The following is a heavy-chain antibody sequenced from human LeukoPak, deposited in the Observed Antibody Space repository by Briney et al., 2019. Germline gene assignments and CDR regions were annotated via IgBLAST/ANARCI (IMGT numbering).Heavy chain of an antibody. V-gene: IGHV1-2*02. D-gene: IGHD3-9*01. CDR3: ARGWLLDIRLDY. Sequence: ASVKVSCKASGYTFTGYYMHGVRQAPGQGLEWMAWINPNSGGTKYAQKFQGRVTMTRDTSISTGYMELSRLKSDDTAVYYCARGWLLDIRLDYWGQGTLVTVSS. J-gene: IGHJ4*02. CDR2: INPNSGGT. CDR1: GYTFTGYY.